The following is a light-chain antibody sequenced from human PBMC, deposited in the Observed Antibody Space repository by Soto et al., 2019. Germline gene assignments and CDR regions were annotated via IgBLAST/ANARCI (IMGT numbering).Light chain of an antibody. Sequence: QSVLTQPPSAYGTPGQRATISCFGSSSNIETNTVSWYQRFPGTAPKLLIYSNNQRPSGVPDRFSASKSGTSASLAISGLQSEDEADYFCAAWDDSLKDVLFGGGTKLTVL. CDR3: AAWDDSLKDVL. J-gene: IGLJ2*01. CDR2: SNN. V-gene: IGLV1-44*01. CDR1: SSNIETNT.